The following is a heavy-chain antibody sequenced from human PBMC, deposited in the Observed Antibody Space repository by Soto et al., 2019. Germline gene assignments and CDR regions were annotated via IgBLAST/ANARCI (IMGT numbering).Heavy chain of an antibody. CDR3: ARVRPTDYVGNYNNGMDV. CDR2: IIPIFNTA. D-gene: IGHD4-17*01. Sequence: QAQLVQSGAEVKKPGSSVKVSCKASGGTLSNYAFTWVRQAPGQGLEWMGGIIPIFNTANYAQKFQGRVTITADESTSTAYMEVNSLRSEDTAVYYCARVRPTDYVGNYNNGMDVWGQGTTVTVSS. J-gene: IGHJ6*02. V-gene: IGHV1-69*01. CDR1: GGTLSNYA.